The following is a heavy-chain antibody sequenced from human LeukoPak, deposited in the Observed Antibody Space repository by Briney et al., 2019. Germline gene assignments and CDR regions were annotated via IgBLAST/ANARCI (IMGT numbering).Heavy chain of an antibody. D-gene: IGHD3-22*01. J-gene: IGHJ4*02. Sequence: GGSLRLSCAASGFTFSSYAMSWVRQAPGKGLEWVSAISGSGGSTYYADSVKGRFTISRGNSKNTLYLQMNSLRAEDTAVYYCARSADSSGFPYYWGQGTLVTVSS. V-gene: IGHV3-23*01. CDR1: GFTFSSYA. CDR2: ISGSGGST. CDR3: ARSADSSGFPYY.